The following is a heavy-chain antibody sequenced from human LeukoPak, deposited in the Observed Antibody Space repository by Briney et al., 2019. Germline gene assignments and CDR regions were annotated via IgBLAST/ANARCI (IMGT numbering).Heavy chain of an antibody. CDR3: ASTPSSSGYAY. J-gene: IGHJ4*01. Sequence: PSETLSLTCTVSGGSISSYFWSWIRQPPGKGLEWMGYIYYSGSTNYSPSLKSRVTISVDTSKSQYSLKLSSVTAADTPVYYCASTPSSSGYAYWGHGTLVTVSS. D-gene: IGHD3-22*01. CDR1: GGSISSYF. V-gene: IGHV4-59*08. CDR2: IYYSGST.